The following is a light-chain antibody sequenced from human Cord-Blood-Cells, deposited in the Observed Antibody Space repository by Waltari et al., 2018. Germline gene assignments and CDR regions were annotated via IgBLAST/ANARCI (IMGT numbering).Light chain of an antibody. CDR3: QQYGSSPRVT. Sequence: EIVLTQSPGTLSLSPGERATLSCRASQSVSSSYLAWYQQKPGQAPRLLMYGASSRATGIPDRFIGSGSGTDFTLTIIRREPEDVAVNYCQQYGSSPRVTFGPGTKVDIK. CDR1: QSVSSSY. V-gene: IGKV3-20*01. J-gene: IGKJ3*01. CDR2: GAS.